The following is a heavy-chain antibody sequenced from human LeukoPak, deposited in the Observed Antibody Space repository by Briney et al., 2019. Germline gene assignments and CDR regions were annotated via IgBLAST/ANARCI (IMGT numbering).Heavy chain of an antibody. CDR1: GFTFSSYS. D-gene: IGHD3-22*01. V-gene: IGHV3-48*01. Sequence: GGSLRLSCTASGFTFSSYSMNWVRQTPGKGLEWVSYISSSSSTIHYADSVKGRFTISRDNAKNSLYLEMNSLRAEDTAVYYCAPKMYYYDSSAYYPFDYWGQGTLATVSS. CDR2: ISSSSSTI. CDR3: APKMYYYDSSAYYPFDY. J-gene: IGHJ4*02.